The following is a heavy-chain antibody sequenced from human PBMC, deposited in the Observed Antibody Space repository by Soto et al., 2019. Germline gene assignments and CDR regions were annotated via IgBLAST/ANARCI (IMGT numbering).Heavy chain of an antibody. Sequence: GGSLRLSCAASGFTFSSYGMHWVRQAPGKGLEWVAVIWYDGSNKYYADSVKGRFTISRDNSKNTLYLQMNSLRAEDTAVYYCARGVRTGTGYTYFDYWGQGTLVTVSS. J-gene: IGHJ4*02. CDR1: GFTFSSYG. D-gene: IGHD1-1*01. CDR2: IWYDGSNK. V-gene: IGHV3-33*01. CDR3: ARGVRTGTGYTYFDY.